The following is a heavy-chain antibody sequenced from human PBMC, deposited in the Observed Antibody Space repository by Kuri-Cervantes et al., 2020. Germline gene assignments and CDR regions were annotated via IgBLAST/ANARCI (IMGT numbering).Heavy chain of an antibody. D-gene: IGHD2-15*01. CDR2: ISSSSSYI. V-gene: IGHV3-21*01. CDR3: ARGSATVSTTNDY. CDR1: GFTFSSYG. J-gene: IGHJ4*02. Sequence: GESLKISCAASGFTFSSYGMHWVRQAPGKGLEWVSSISSSSSYIYYADSVKGRFTISRDNAKNSLYLQMNSLRAEDTAVYYCARGSATVSTTNDYWGQGTLVTVSS.